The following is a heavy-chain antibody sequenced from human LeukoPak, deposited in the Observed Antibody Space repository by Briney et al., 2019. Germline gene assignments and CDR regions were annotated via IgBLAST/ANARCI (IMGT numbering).Heavy chain of an antibody. Sequence: SETLSLTCTVSGGSISSSSYYWSWIRQPAGKGLEWIGRIYTSGSTNYNPSLKSRVTISVDTSKNQFSLKLSSVTAADTAVYYCARSTYRFFDYWGQGTLVTVSS. CDR2: IYTSGST. CDR3: ARSTYRFFDY. V-gene: IGHV4-61*02. J-gene: IGHJ4*02. CDR1: GGSISSSSYY. D-gene: IGHD1-14*01.